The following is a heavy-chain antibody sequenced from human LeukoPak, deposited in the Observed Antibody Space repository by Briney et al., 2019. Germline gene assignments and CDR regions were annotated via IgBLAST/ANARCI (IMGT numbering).Heavy chain of an antibody. J-gene: IGHJ4*02. CDR2: IKSKTDGGTT. D-gene: IGHD3-10*01. CDR3: STHNYGSGSYPINN. CDR1: GFTFSSYS. V-gene: IGHV3-15*01. Sequence: GGSLRLSCAASGFTFSSYSMNWVRQAPGKGLEWAGRIKSKTDGGTTDYAAPVKGRFSISRDDSKNTLYLQMNSLRTEDTAVYYCSTHNYGSGSYPINNWGQGTLVTVSS.